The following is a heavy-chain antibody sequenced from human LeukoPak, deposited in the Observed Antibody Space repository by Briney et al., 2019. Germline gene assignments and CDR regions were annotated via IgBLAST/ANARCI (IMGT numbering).Heavy chain of an antibody. J-gene: IGHJ2*01. CDR3: ARDGGTYWYFDL. Sequence: GGSLRLSCAASGFTFSSYGMHWVRQAPGKGLEWVAVISYDGSNKYYADSVKGRFTISRDNSKNTLYLQMNSLRAEDTAVYYCARDGGTYWYFDLWGRGTLVTVSS. CDR2: ISYDGSNK. D-gene: IGHD6-25*01. V-gene: IGHV3-30*03. CDR1: GFTFSSYG.